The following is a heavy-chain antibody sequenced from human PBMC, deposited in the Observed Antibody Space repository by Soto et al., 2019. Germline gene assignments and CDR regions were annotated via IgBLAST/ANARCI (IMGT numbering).Heavy chain of an antibody. CDR2: IIPIFGTA. Sequence: SVKVSCKASVGTFSSYAVSWVRQAPGQGPEWMGGIIPIFGTANYAQKFQGRVTITADKSTSTAYMELSSLRSEDTAVYYCAREVVATYYYYGMDVWGQGTTVTVSS. CDR3: AREVVATYYYYGMDV. CDR1: VGTFSSYA. J-gene: IGHJ6*02. V-gene: IGHV1-69*06. D-gene: IGHD2-15*01.